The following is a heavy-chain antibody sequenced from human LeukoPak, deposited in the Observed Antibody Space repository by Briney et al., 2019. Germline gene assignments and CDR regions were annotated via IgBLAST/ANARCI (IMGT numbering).Heavy chain of an antibody. CDR3: ARGPDYGDFLYYFDY. CDR2: ISYDGSNK. J-gene: IGHJ4*02. V-gene: IGHV3-30-3*01. Sequence: GRSLRLSCAASGLTFSSYAMHWVRQAPGKGLEWVAVISYDGSNKYYADSVKGRFTISRDNSKNTLYLQMNSLRAEDTAVYYCARGPDYGDFLYYFDYWGQGTLVTVSS. D-gene: IGHD4-17*01. CDR1: GLTFSSYA.